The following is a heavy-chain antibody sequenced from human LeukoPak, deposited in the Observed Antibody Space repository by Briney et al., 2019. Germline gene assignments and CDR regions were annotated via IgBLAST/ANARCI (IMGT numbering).Heavy chain of an antibody. Sequence: GGSLRLSCAVSGFTFSDYSINWVRQAPGKGLEWVSYISGSSNYIYYADSVKGRFTISRDSAKNSVYLQMSSLRADDTAVYYCAKGGQWLVPSATGDYWGQGTLVTVSS. D-gene: IGHD6-19*01. CDR1: GFTFSDYS. V-gene: IGHV3-21*01. CDR3: AKGGQWLVPSATGDY. J-gene: IGHJ4*02. CDR2: ISGSSNYI.